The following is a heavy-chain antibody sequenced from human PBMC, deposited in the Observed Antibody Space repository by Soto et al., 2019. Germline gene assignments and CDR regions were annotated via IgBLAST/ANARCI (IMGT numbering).Heavy chain of an antibody. V-gene: IGHV1-18*01. CDR1: GYTFTSYG. J-gene: IGHJ6*03. CDR3: GRVVAVAGTGYYYYYMDV. Sequence: ASVKVSCKASGYTFTSYGISWVRQAPGQGLEWMGWISAYNGNTNYAQKLQGRVTMTTDTSTSTAYMELRSLRSDDTAVYYCGRVVAVAGTGYYYYYMDVWGKGTTVTVSS. CDR2: ISAYNGNT. D-gene: IGHD6-19*01.